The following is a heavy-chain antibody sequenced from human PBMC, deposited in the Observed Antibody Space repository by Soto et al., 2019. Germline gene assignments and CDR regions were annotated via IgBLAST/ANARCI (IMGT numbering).Heavy chain of an antibody. CDR1: GYTFTGYY. J-gene: IGHJ4*02. CDR2: INPNSGGT. CDR3: AREDPLPDY. V-gene: IGHV1-2*02. Sequence: GASVKVSCKASGYTFTGYYMHWVRQAPGQGLEWMGRINPNSGGTNYAQKFQGRVTITGDKSTSTAYMELSSLRSEDTAVYYCAREDPLPDYWGQGTLVTVSS.